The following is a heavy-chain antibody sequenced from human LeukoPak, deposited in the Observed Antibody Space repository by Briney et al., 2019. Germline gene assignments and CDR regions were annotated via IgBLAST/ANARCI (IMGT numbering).Heavy chain of an antibody. CDR1: GYSFTSYW. CDR3: ARVDLYCSSTSCYSFDY. D-gene: IGHD2-2*01. Sequence: GESLKISCKGSGYSFTSYWIGWVRQMPGKGLEWMGIIYPGDSDTRYSPSFQGQVTISGDKSISTVYLRWSSLKASDTAMYYCARVDLYCSSTSCYSFDYWGQGTLVTVSS. J-gene: IGHJ4*02. V-gene: IGHV5-51*01. CDR2: IYPGDSDT.